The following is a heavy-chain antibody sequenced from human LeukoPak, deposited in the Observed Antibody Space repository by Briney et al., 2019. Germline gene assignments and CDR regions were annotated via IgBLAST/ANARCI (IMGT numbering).Heavy chain of an antibody. CDR3: ARGYSYGYFSYYYMDV. V-gene: IGHV4-39*07. J-gene: IGHJ6*03. Sequence: SETLSLTYTVSGGSISSSSYYWGWIRQPPGTGLEWIGSIYYSGSTYYNPSLTSRVTISVDTSKNKFSLKLSSVTAADTAIYYCARGYSYGYFSYYYMDVWGKGTTVTVSS. D-gene: IGHD5-18*01. CDR1: GGSISSSSYY. CDR2: IYYSGST.